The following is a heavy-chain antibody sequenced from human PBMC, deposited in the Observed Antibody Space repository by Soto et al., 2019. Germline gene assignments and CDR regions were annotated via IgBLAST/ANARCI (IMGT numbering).Heavy chain of an antibody. Sequence: KPSETLSLTCAVYGGSFSGYYWSWIHQPPGKGLEWIGEINHSGSTNYNPSLKSRVTISVDTSKNQFSLKLSSVTAADTAVYYCARGYDYDYVWGSYRSQLFDYWGQGTLVTVSS. CDR3: ARGYDYDYVWGSYRSQLFDY. CDR2: INHSGST. J-gene: IGHJ4*02. CDR1: GGSFSGYY. D-gene: IGHD3-16*02. V-gene: IGHV4-34*01.